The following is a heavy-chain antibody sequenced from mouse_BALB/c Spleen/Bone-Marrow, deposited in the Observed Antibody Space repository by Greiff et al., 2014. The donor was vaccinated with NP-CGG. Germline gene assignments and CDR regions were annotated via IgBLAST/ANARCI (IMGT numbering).Heavy chain of an antibody. D-gene: IGHD1-1*01. CDR3: ARSFGSSYWYFDV. V-gene: IGHV5-9-2*01. J-gene: IGHJ1*01. CDR2: ISGGGSYT. Sequence: VQLKDSGGGLVKPGGSLKLSCAASGFTFSSYGMSWARQTPEKRLEWVATISGGGSYTYFSDSVKGRFTISRDNAKNNLNLQMSSLRSEDTALYYCARSFGSSYWYFDVWGAGTTVTVSS. CDR1: GFTFSSYG.